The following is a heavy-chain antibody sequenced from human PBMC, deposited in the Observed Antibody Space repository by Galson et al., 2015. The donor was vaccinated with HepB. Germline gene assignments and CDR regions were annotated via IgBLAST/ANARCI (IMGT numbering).Heavy chain of an antibody. D-gene: IGHD3-10*01. V-gene: IGHV3-30*04. CDR1: GFTFSSYP. J-gene: IGHJ6*02. CDR2: ISSDGRNK. Sequence: SLSLSCAASGFTFSSYPMHWVRQAPGKGLEWVAVISSDGRNKYYADSVKGRFTISRDKSKKTLNLQMNSLRAEDMALYYCAKEGGFFGEFIPSHFYYGMDGWGQGTTVTVSS. CDR3: AKEGGFFGEFIPSHFYYGMDG.